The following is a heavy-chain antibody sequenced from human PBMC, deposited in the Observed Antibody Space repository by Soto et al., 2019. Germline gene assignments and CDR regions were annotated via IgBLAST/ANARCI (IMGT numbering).Heavy chain of an antibody. Sequence: GESLKISCKGSGYSFTSYWISWVRQMPGKGLEWMGRIDPSDSYTNYSPSFQGHVTISADKSISTAYLQWSSLKASDTAMYYCASVSGTFGYYYYGMDVWGRGTTVTVSS. CDR1: GYSFTSYW. D-gene: IGHD1-7*01. V-gene: IGHV5-10-1*01. CDR2: IDPSDSYT. CDR3: ASVSGTFGYYYYGMDV. J-gene: IGHJ6*02.